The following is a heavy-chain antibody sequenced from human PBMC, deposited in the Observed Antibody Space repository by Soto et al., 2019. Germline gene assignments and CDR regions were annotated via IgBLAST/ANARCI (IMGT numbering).Heavy chain of an antibody. J-gene: IGHJ5*01. D-gene: IGHD2-2*01. Sequence: EVQLVESGGGLVQPGGSLRLSCAASGFTFSSYSMNWVRQAPGKGLAWASYISSSRSTIYYADSVKGRFTISRDNAKNSLYLQMNSLRAEDTAVYYCARDCPGSSTTCYGNEWCDSWGQGTLVTVSS. CDR2: ISSSRSTI. CDR1: GFTFSSYS. CDR3: ARDCPGSSTTCYGNEWCDS. V-gene: IGHV3-48*01.